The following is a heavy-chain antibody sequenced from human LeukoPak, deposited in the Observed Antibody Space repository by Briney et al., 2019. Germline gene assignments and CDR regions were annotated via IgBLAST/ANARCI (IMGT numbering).Heavy chain of an antibody. V-gene: IGHV4-39*07. CDR1: GASVSGSNYY. D-gene: IGHD6-19*01. CDR3: ARLQYKYSSGWYYYYYYMDV. CDR2: IYSSGST. J-gene: IGHJ6*03. Sequence: PSETLSLTCAVSGASVSGSNYYWGWIRQPPGKGLEWIGNIYSSGSTNYNPSLKSRVTISVDTSKSQFSLKLSSVTAADTAVYYCARLQYKYSSGWYYYYYYMDVWGKGTTVTISS.